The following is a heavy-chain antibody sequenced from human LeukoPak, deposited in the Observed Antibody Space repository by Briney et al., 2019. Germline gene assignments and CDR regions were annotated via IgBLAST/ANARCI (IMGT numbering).Heavy chain of an antibody. V-gene: IGHV1-2*05. CDR2: IIPNSGGT. CDR1: GGTFSSYA. CDR3: ARDYPIRGAFDI. J-gene: IGHJ3*02. Sequence: ASVKVSFKASGGTFSSYAISWVRQAPGQGLEWMGGIIPNSGGTNYAQKFQGRVTMSGDTSISTAYMELSRLRSDDTVVYYCARDYPIRGAFDIWGQGTMVTVSS. D-gene: IGHD3-16*02.